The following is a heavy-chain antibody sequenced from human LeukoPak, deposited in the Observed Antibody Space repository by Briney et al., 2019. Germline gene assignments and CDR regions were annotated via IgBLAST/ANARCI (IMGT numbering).Heavy chain of an antibody. CDR3: ARHNSPGGLLWFGELLGYFDY. V-gene: IGHV4-34*01. D-gene: IGHD3-10*01. CDR2: INHSGST. Sequence: SETLSLTCAVYGGSFSGYYWSWLRQPPGKGLEWIGEINHSGSTNYNPSLKSRVTISVDTSKNQFSLKLSSVTAADTAVYYCARHNSPGGLLWFGELLGYFDYWGQGTLVTVSS. CDR1: GGSFSGYY. J-gene: IGHJ4*02.